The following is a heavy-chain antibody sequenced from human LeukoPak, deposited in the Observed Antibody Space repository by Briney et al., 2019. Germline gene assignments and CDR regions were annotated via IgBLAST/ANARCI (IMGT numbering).Heavy chain of an antibody. CDR1: GGSISSYY. CDR3: ARDLDSSSWYFGY. CDR2: IYYSGST. V-gene: IGHV4-59*01. Sequence: PSEAVSLTCTVSGGSISSYYWSWIRQPPGKGLEWIGYIYYSGSTNYNPSLKSRVTISVDTSKNQFSLKLSSVTAADTAVYYCARDLDSSSWYFGYWGQGTPVTVSS. D-gene: IGHD6-13*01. J-gene: IGHJ4*02.